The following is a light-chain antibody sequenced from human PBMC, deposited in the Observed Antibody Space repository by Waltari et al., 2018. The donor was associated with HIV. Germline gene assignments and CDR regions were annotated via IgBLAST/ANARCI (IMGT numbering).Light chain of an antibody. V-gene: IGLV1-44*01. CDR2: GGN. CDR3: AVWHDSLKVLV. CDR1: SPNIGGPA. J-gene: IGLJ2*01. Sequence: QFVLTEPLAASGNPGQSVTIFCLESSPNIGGPAGKWFQHLPGSAPKLLIHGGNRRPSGVPERFSGFNFGTSASLAISGLQSEDEADYYCAVWHDSLKVLVFGGGTRLTVL.